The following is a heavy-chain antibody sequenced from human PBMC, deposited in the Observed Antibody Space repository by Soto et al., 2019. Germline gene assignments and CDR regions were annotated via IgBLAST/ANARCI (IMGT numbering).Heavy chain of an antibody. D-gene: IGHD5-12*01. CDR1: GGSISRAYY. J-gene: IGHJ4*02. V-gene: IGHV4-59*01. CDR3: ARGRGYGGYALGF. CDR2: FYYNRST. Sequence: PSETLSLTCSVSGGSISRAYYWSWIRQPPGKGLEWIGSFYYNRSTIYNPSLKSRVTISADTSKNEFSLKLNSVAAADTAIYYCARGRGYGGYALGFWGQGTLVTVSS.